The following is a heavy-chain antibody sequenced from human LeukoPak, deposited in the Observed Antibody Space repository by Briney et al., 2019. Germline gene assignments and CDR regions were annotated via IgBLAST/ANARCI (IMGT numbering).Heavy chain of an antibody. D-gene: IGHD5-18*01. CDR3: ARVRFRLWLRGGRDWFDP. V-gene: IGHV1-18*01. CDR2: ISAYNGNT. CDR1: GYTFTSYG. Sequence: ASVKVSCKASGYTFTSYGISWVRQAPGQGLEWMGWISAYNGNTNYAQKLQGRVTMTTDTSTSTANMELRSLRSDDTAVYYCARVRFRLWLRGGRDWFDPWGQGTLVTVSS. J-gene: IGHJ5*02.